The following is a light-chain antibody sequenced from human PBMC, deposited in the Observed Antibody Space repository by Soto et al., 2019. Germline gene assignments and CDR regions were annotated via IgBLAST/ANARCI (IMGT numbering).Light chain of an antibody. J-gene: IGKJ4*01. V-gene: IGKV1-5*01. Sequence: DIQMTQSPSTLSASVGDRVTITCRASQSIRNWLAWYQQKPGKAPTLLIYDASSLESGVPSRLSGSGSGTDFTLTISSLQPDDFATYYCQQYSGYSLTFGGGTKVDIK. CDR2: DAS. CDR3: QQYSGYSLT. CDR1: QSIRNW.